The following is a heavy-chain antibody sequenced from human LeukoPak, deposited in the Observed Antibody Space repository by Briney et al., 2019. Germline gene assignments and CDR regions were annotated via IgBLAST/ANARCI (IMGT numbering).Heavy chain of an antibody. D-gene: IGHD3-10*01. J-gene: IGHJ4*02. CDR2: ISGDSHNH. CDR1: GFNVAAYA. Sequence: GGSLRLSCAASGFNVAAYAMYWVRQPPGKSLEWVSLISGDSHNHYSSAYVKGRFDISRDNSKNSLSLQMNSLTTEDTALYYCAIAYESGSFYRAFAYWGQGALVTVSS. CDR3: AIAYESGSFYRAFAY. V-gene: IGHV3-43*02.